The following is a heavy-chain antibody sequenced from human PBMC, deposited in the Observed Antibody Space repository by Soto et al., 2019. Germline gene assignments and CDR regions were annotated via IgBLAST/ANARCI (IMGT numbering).Heavy chain of an antibody. V-gene: IGHV1-69*01. CDR1: GGTFSSYA. CDR3: ARARYRTDPFTAVAGTLRYLYFYL. J-gene: IGHJ2*01. D-gene: IGHD6-19*01. CDR2: VIPIFGTA. Sequence: QVQLVQSGAEVKKPGSSVKVSCKASGGTFSSYAISWVRQAPGQGLEWMGGVIPIFGTANYAQKFQGRVTITADESTCTGYLEPRCLSSEDTAVYYCARARYRTDPFTAVAGTLRYLYFYLWGRGTLVTVS.